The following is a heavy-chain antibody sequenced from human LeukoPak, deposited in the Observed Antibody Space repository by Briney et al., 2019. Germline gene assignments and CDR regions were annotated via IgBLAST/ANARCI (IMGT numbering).Heavy chain of an antibody. V-gene: IGHV4-39*01. Sequence: SQTLSLTCTVSGGSISSGGYYWSWIRQPPGKGLEWIGTINHSGTTYHNPSLKSRLTLFVDTSKNQFSLKLSSVTDADTAVYYCVRRTSGSYSDYWGQGTLVTVSS. CDR3: VRRTSGSYSDY. CDR1: GGSISSGGYY. J-gene: IGHJ4*02. CDR2: INHSGTT. D-gene: IGHD3-10*01.